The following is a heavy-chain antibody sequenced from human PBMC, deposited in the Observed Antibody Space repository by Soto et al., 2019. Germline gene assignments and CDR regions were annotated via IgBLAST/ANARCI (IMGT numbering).Heavy chain of an antibody. CDR3: AHRVLRTVFGLVTTTAVYFDF. CDR1: GFSRTTSGVG. V-gene: IGHV2-5*02. CDR2: IYWDDDK. D-gene: IGHD3-3*01. J-gene: IGHJ4*02. Sequence: QITLNESGPTVVRPTETLTLTCRFSGFSRTTSGVGVGWIRQSPGKAPEWLALIYWDDDKRYSASLKSRLTITKDTSKSQVVLTVSDLDPTDTATYYCAHRVLRTVFGLVTTTAVYFDFWGQGTPVAVSS.